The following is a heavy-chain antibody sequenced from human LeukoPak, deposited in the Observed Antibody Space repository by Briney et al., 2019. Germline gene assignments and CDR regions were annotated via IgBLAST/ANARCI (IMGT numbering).Heavy chain of an antibody. Sequence: GRSLRLSCAASGFTFSSYAMHWVRQAPGKGLGWVAVISYDGSNKYYADSVKGRFTISRDNSKNTLYLQMNSLRAEDTAVYYCARGEGIAAAGSAPPFDYWGQGTLVTVSS. CDR1: GFTFSSYA. D-gene: IGHD6-13*01. J-gene: IGHJ4*02. CDR2: ISYDGSNK. CDR3: ARGEGIAAAGSAPPFDY. V-gene: IGHV3-30-3*01.